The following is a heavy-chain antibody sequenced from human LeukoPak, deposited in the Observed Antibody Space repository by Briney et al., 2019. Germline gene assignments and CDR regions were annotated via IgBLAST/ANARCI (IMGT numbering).Heavy chain of an antibody. J-gene: IGHJ5*02. CDR3: ARARVVVPAALTPYNWFDP. V-gene: IGHV4-59*12. CDR1: GGSISSNY. D-gene: IGHD2-2*01. CDR2: IYYSGST. Sequence: PSETLSLTCTVSGGSISSNYWSWIRQPPGKGLEWIGYIYYSGSTDYNPSLKSRVTISVDTSKNQFSLKLSSVTDADTAVYYCARARVVVPAALTPYNWFDPWGQGTLDTVSS.